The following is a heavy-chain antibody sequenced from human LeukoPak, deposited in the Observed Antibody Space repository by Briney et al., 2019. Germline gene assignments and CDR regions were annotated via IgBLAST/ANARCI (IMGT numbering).Heavy chain of an antibody. CDR1: GFTFRSYP. V-gene: IGHV3-30-3*01. CDR3: ARDRVGATDYFDY. Sequence: GGSLRLSCAASGFTFRSYPMHWARQSTGKGLEWVADISYDGSNKYYADSVKGRFTISRDNSKNTLYLQMNSLRAEDTAVYYCARDRVGATDYFDYWGQGTLVTVSS. D-gene: IGHD1-26*01. CDR2: ISYDGSNK. J-gene: IGHJ4*02.